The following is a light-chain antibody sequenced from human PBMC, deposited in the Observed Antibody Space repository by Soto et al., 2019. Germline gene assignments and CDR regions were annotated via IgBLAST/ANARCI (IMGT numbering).Light chain of an antibody. CDR3: QQYNNWLWT. CDR2: GAS. J-gene: IGKJ1*01. CDR1: QSVSSN. Sequence: EIGMTQAPATLSVSPGERATLSCRASQSVSSNLAWYQQKPGQAPRLPIYGASTRATGIPARFSGSGSGTEFTLTISSLQSADFAVYYCQQYNNWLWTFGQGTKVEIK. V-gene: IGKV3-15*01.